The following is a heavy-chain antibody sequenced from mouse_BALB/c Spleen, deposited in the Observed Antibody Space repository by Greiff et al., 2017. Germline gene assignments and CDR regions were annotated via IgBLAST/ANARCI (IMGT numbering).Heavy chain of an antibody. CDR2: IDPENGNT. CDR3: AREGAYYGNYGAMDY. CDR1: GFNIKDYY. V-gene: IGHV14-1*02. D-gene: IGHD2-10*01. Sequence: VQLQQSGAELVRPGALVKLSCKASGFNIKDYYMHWVKQRPEQGLEWIGWIDPENGNTIYDPKFQGKASITADTSSNTAYLQLSSLTSEDSAVYFCAREGAYYGNYGAMDYWGQGTSVTVSS. J-gene: IGHJ4*01.